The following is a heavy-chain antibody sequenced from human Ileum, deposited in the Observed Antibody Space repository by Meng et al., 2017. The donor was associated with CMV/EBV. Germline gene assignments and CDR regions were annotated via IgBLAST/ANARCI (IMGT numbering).Heavy chain of an antibody. Sequence: HVQLQQSVPGLVKPSKTLSLTCTFSGGSIPSGNYYWSWIRQPPGSGLEWIGYIYYSGSPYYKPSLKSRVTISLDTSKNQFSLNLRSVTATDSAVYYCVRQVVAASFDYWGQGALVTVSS. CDR2: IYYSGSP. V-gene: IGHV4-30-4*08. D-gene: IGHD2-15*01. CDR3: VRQVVAASFDY. CDR1: GGSIPSGNYY. J-gene: IGHJ4*02.